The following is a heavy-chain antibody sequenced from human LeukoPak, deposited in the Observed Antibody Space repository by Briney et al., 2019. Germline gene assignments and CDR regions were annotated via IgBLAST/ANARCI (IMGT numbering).Heavy chain of an antibody. CDR2: ILLGGSNK. J-gene: IGHJ4*02. Sequence: GGSLRLSCATSGFIFSNYAMHWVRQAPGKGLGWVAVILLGGSNKYYAESVKGRFTISRDNSKNTLYLQMNGLRTEDTAVYYCARVVSAEWELPRIWGQGTLVTVSS. V-gene: IGHV3-30*04. CDR1: GFIFSNYA. D-gene: IGHD1-26*01. CDR3: ARVVSAEWELPRI.